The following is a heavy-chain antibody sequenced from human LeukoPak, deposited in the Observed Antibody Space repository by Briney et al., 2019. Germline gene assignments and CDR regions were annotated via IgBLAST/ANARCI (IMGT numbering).Heavy chain of an antibody. CDR3: ARGSGYDSPPNWFDP. CDR2: VNHSGST. J-gene: IGHJ5*02. CDR1: GGSFRGYY. V-gene: IGHV4-34*01. D-gene: IGHD5-12*01. Sequence: SETLSLTCAVYGGSFRGYYWSWIRQPPGKGLEWIGEVNHSGSTNYNPSLKSRVTISVDTSKNQFSLKLSSVTAADTAVYYCARGSGYDSPPNWFDPWGQGTLVTVSS.